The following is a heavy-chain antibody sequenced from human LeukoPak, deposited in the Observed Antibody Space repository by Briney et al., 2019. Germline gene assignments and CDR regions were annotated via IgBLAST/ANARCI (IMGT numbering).Heavy chain of an antibody. J-gene: IGHJ3*02. D-gene: IGHD3-22*01. CDR2: ICYSGST. CDR1: GGSISSYY. V-gene: IGHV4-59*01. Sequence: SETLSLTCTVSGGSISSYYWSWIRQPPGKGLEWIGYICYSGSTNYNPTLKSRVTISVDTSKNQFPLKLSSVTAADTAVYYCARGAGYYDSSGYYPGAFDIWGQGTMVTVSS. CDR3: ARGAGYYDSSGYYPGAFDI.